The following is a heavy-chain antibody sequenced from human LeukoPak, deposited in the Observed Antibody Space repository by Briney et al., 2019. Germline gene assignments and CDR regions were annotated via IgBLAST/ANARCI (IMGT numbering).Heavy chain of an antibody. CDR1: GFTFSNYA. CDR2: IGGSDSST. D-gene: IGHD5-12*01. V-gene: IGHV3-23*01. CDR3: ARDGMATIDS. Sequence: GGSLRLSCAASGFTFSNYAMSWVRQAPGKGLDWVSIIGGSDSSTYYADSVKGRFTISRDNSKNTLHLQMNSLRAEDTAVYYCARDGMATIDSWGQGTVVTVSS. J-gene: IGHJ4*02.